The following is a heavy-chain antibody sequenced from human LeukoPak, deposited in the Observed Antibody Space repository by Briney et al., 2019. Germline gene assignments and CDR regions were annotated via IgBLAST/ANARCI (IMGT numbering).Heavy chain of an antibody. V-gene: IGHV1-18*01. Sequence: ASVKVSCKASGYTFTSYGISWVRQAPGQGLEWMGWISAYNGNTNYAQKLQGRVTMTTDTSTSTAYMELRSLRSDDTAVYYCARGPYYDILTGYYRAHYFDYWGQGTLVTVSS. D-gene: IGHD3-9*01. CDR3: ARGPYYDILTGYYRAHYFDY. J-gene: IGHJ4*02. CDR1: GYTFTSYG. CDR2: ISAYNGNT.